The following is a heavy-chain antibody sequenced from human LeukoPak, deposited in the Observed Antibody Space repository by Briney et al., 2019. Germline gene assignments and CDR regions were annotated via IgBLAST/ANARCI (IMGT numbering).Heavy chain of an antibody. J-gene: IGHJ4*02. CDR3: ARDSTTVTARGDY. CDR1: GFTFSSYS. CDR2: ISSSSYI. Sequence: GGSLRLSCAASGFTFSSYSMNWVRQAPGKGLEWVSSISSSSYIYYADSVKGRFTISRDNAKNSLYLQMNSLRAEDTAVYYCARDSTTVTARGDYWGQGTLVTVSS. V-gene: IGHV3-21*01. D-gene: IGHD4-17*01.